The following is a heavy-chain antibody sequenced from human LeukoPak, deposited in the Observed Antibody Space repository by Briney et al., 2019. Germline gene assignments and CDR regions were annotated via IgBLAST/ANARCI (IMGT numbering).Heavy chain of an antibody. CDR1: GGSISSSSYY. Sequence: PSETLSLTCTVSGGSISSSSYYWGWIRQPPGKGLEWIGSIYYSGSTYYNPSLKSRVTISVDTSKNQFSLKLSSVTAADTAVYYCARPIYYQDAFDILGQGTMVTVSS. CDR2: IYYSGST. V-gene: IGHV4-39*01. CDR3: ARPIYYQDAFDI. D-gene: IGHD3-22*01. J-gene: IGHJ3*02.